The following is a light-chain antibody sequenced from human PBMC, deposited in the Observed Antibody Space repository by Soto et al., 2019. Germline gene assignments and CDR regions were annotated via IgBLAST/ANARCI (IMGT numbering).Light chain of an antibody. CDR2: GAS. CDR1: QSVRSN. CDR3: QQYNKWPSIT. J-gene: IGKJ5*01. V-gene: IGKV3-15*01. Sequence: EIVMTQSPATLSVSPGERVTLSCRASQSVRSNSAWYQQKPGQAPRLLIYGASTRATGIPVRFSGSGSGTEFTLTISSLQSEDFAVYYCQQYNKWPSITFGQGTRLEIK.